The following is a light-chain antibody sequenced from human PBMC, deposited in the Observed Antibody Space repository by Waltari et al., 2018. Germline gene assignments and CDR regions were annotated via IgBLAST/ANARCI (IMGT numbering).Light chain of an antibody. CDR1: ALPKQY. J-gene: IGLJ2*01. Sequence: SYELTQPPSVSVSPGQTARITCSGDALPKQYVYWYQQKSGQAPILVMYKDRERPSGIPERVSGSSSGTTVTLTISGVQAEDEADYHCQSGDNSGTNRVLFGGGTKLTVL. CDR2: KDR. V-gene: IGLV3-25*03. CDR3: QSGDNSGTNRVL.